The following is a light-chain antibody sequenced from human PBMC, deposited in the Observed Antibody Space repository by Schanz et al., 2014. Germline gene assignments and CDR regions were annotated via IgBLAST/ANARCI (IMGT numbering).Light chain of an antibody. Sequence: EIVMTQSPATLSVSPGERATLSCWASQSVSSNLAWYQQKPGQAPRLLMYGVSMRATGVPSRFSGGGSGTEFTLTINSLQSEDFAVYYCQQYGNSPPFTFGQGTRLEIK. J-gene: IGKJ2*01. CDR1: QSVSSN. CDR3: QQYGNSPPFT. V-gene: IGKV3-15*01. CDR2: GVS.